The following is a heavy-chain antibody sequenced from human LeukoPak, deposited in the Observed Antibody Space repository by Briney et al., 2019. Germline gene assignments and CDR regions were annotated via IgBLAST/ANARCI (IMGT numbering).Heavy chain of an antibody. CDR1: GGSFSGYY. J-gene: IGHJ6*03. V-gene: IGHV4-59*10. Sequence: PSETLSLTCAVYGGSFSGYYWSWIRQPAGKGLEWIWRIYTSGSTNYNPSLKSRVTISVDTSKNQFSLKLSSVTAADTAVYYCARVVPAVYYYYMDVWGKGTTVTVSS. CDR3: ARVVPAVYYYYMDV. D-gene: IGHD2-2*01. CDR2: IYTSGST.